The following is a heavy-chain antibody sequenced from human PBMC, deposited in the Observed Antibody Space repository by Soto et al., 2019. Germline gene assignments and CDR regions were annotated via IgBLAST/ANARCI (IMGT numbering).Heavy chain of an antibody. V-gene: IGHV1-3*01. CDR3: ARDKLTEWELPNYFDY. J-gene: IGHJ4*02. D-gene: IGHD1-26*01. CDR2: INAGNGNT. Sequence: QVQLVQSGAEVKKPGASVKVSCKASGYTFTSYAMHWVRQAPGQRLEWMGWINAGNGNTKYSQKFQGRVTITRDTSASTAYMELSSLRSEDTAVYYCARDKLTEWELPNYFDYWGQGTLVTVSS. CDR1: GYTFTSYA.